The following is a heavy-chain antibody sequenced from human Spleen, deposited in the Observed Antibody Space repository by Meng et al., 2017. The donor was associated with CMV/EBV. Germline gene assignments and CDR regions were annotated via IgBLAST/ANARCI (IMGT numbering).Heavy chain of an antibody. V-gene: IGHV1-18*01. J-gene: IGHJ5*02. CDR2: ISAYNGHT. CDR1: GYTFTSYR. CDR3: ARDRKIWFDP. Sequence: KVSCKASGYTFTSYRISWVRQAPGQGLEWMGWISAYNGHTNYAQKVQDRVTMTTDTSTSTAYMELRSLRSDDTAVYYCARDRKIWFDPWGQGTLVTVSS.